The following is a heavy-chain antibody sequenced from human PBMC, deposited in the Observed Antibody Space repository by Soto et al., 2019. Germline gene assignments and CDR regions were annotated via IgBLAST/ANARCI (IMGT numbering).Heavy chain of an antibody. V-gene: IGHV3-23*01. D-gene: IGHD3-22*01. J-gene: IGHJ4*02. CDR1: GFTFSSYA. CDR3: AKDGRDYYDSSGHYFDY. Sequence: GGSLRLSCAASGFTFSSYAMSWVRQAPGKGLEWVSAISGSGGSTYYADSVKGRFTISRDNSKNTLYLQMNSLRAEDTAVYYCAKDGRDYYDSSGHYFDYWGQGTLVVVSS. CDR2: ISGSGGST.